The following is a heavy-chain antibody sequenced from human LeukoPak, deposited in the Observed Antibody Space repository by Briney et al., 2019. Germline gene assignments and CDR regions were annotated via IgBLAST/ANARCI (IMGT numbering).Heavy chain of an antibody. Sequence: GGSLRLSCAASGFIVSGDFMSWVRQAPGKGLEWVASINHNGNVNYYVDSVKGRFTISRDNAKNSLYLQMSNLRAEDTAVYFCARGGGLDVWGQGATVTVSS. CDR2: INHNGNVN. CDR3: ARGGGLDV. J-gene: IGHJ6*02. CDR1: GFIVSGDF. V-gene: IGHV3-7*03. D-gene: IGHD3-16*01.